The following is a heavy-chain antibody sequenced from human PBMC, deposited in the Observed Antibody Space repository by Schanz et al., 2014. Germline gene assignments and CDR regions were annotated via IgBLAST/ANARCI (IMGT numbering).Heavy chain of an antibody. Sequence: EVELVESGGGLVQPGGSLRLSCAASGFSFSDHAMDWVRQAAGKGLEWVSAISGSGGSTYYADSVKGRFTISRDNSKNSLYLQMNGLRAEDTAVYYCARVALPGYSSPRDAFDIWGQGTMVTVSS. CDR2: ISGSGGST. D-gene: IGHD5-18*01. CDR3: ARVALPGYSSPRDAFDI. V-gene: IGHV3-23*04. CDR1: GFSFSDHA. J-gene: IGHJ3*02.